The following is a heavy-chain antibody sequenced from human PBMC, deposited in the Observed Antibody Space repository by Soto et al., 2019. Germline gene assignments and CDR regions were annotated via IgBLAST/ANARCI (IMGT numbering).Heavy chain of an antibody. J-gene: IGHJ3*02. V-gene: IGHV5-51*01. CDR3: ARQSVTHDAFDI. CDR1: GYSFTSYW. D-gene: IGHD2-21*02. Sequence: LKISCEGSGYSFTSYWIGWVREMPGKGLEWMGIIYPGDSDTRYSPSFQGQVTISADKSISTAYLQWSTLKASDTAMYYCARQSVTHDAFDIWGQGTMVTVS. CDR2: IYPGDSDT.